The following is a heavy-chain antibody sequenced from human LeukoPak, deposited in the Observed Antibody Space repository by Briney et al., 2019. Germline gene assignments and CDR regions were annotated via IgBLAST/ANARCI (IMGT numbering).Heavy chain of an antibody. V-gene: IGHV3-48*01. CDR2: ISSSRTT. J-gene: IGHJ4*02. Sequence: GGSLRLSCAASGFTFSSYSMNWVRQAPGEGLEWVSYISSSRTTSYADSVKGRLTISRDNAKNSLYLQMNSLRAEDTAVYYCARDLEGSGSFYRPSYDYWGQGTLVTVSS. CDR1: GFTFSSYS. D-gene: IGHD3-10*01. CDR3: ARDLEGSGSFYRPSYDY.